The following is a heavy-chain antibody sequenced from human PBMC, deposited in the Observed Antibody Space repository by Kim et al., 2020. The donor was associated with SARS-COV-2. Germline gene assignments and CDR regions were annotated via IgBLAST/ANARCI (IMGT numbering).Heavy chain of an antibody. CDR1: GFTFDDYA. CDR3: AKDIYSSWYRDYGMDV. J-gene: IGHJ6*02. D-gene: IGHD6-13*01. CDR2: ISWNSGSI. Sequence: GGSLRLSCAASGFTFDDYAMHWVRQAPGKGLEWVSGISWNSGSIGYADSVKGRFTISRDNAKNSLYLQMNSLRAEDTALYYCAKDIYSSWYRDYGMDVWGQGTTVTVSS. V-gene: IGHV3-9*01.